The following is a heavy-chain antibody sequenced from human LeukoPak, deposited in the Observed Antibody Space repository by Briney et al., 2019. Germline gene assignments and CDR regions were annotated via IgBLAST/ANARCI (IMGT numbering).Heavy chain of an antibody. CDR2: ISYDGSSR. J-gene: IGHJ4*02. V-gene: IGHV3-30*04. CDR1: GFSFSNYP. D-gene: IGHD7-27*01. CDR3: ASPPGRPNGD. Sequence: PGGSLRLSCAASGFSFSNYPMQWVRQAPGKGLEWVATISYDGSSRYSAGSVKGRFTISRDNSKNTLSLQMNSLRAEDTAMYYCASPPGRPNGDWGQGTLVTVSS.